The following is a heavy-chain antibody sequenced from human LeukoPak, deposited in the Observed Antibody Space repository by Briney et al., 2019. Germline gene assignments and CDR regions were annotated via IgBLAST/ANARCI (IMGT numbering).Heavy chain of an antibody. CDR2: ISGSGGST. CDR1: GFTFSSYA. D-gene: IGHD1-1*01. CDR3: ASGTTRLDYFDY. V-gene: IGHV3-23*01. Sequence: QSGGSLRLSCAASGFTFSSYAMSWVRQAPGKGLEWVSAISGSGGSTYYADSVKGRFTISRDNSKNTLYLQMNSLRAEDTAIYYCASGTTRLDYFDYWGQGALVTVSS. J-gene: IGHJ4*02.